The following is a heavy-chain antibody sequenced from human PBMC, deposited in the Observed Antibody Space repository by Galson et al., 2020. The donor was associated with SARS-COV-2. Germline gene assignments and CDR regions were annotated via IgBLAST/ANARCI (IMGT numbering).Heavy chain of an antibody. CDR3: AKDIGYSSGGDDC. J-gene: IGHJ4*02. CDR1: GFTFDDYA. D-gene: IGHD6-19*01. CDR2: ISWNSGSI. V-gene: IGHV3-9*01. Sequence: GRSLRLSCAASGFTFDDYAMHWVRQAPGKGLEWVSGISWNSGSIGYADSVKGRFTISRDNAKNSLYLQMNSLRAEDTALYYCAKDIGYSSGGDDCWGQGTLVTVSS.